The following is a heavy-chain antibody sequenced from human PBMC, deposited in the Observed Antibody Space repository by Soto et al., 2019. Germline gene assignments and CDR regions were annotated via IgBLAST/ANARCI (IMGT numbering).Heavy chain of an antibody. J-gene: IGHJ4*02. V-gene: IGHV4-59*01. Sequence: SETLSLTCTVSGGSLSSYYWRWIRQPPGKGLEWIGYIYYSGSTNYNPSLKSRVTISVDTSKNQFSLKLSSVTAADTAVYYCARARTYDFWSGYAYYFDYWGQGTLVTVSS. D-gene: IGHD3-3*01. CDR1: GGSLSSYY. CDR2: IYYSGST. CDR3: ARARTYDFWSGYAYYFDY.